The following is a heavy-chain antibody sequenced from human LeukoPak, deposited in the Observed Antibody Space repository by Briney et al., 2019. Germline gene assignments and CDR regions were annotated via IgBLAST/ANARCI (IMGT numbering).Heavy chain of an antibody. CDR1: GFSLTPNGVG. CDR3: AHRDKSFGVIKNENWFDP. D-gene: IGHD3-3*01. V-gene: IGHV2-5*01. J-gene: IGHJ5*02. Sequence: SGPTLVNPTQTLTLTCSFSGFSLTPNGVGVAWLRQPPVKALEWLAVIYWNDHKRYTPSLENRLTITKDTSKNQVVLTMTNMDHADTATYFCAHRDKSFGVIKNENWFDPWGPGTPVTVSS. CDR2: IYWNDHK.